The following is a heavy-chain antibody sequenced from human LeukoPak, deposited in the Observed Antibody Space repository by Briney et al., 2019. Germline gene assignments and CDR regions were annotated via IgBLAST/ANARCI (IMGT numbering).Heavy chain of an antibody. CDR1: GVSFSGYY. D-gene: IGHD2-15*01. Sequence: SETLSLTCAVYGVSFSGYYWSWIRQPPGKGLEWIGEINHSGSTNYNPSLKSRVTISVDTSKNQFSLKLSSVTAADTAVYYCARDCSGGSCYSELDYWGQGTLVTVSS. CDR2: INHSGST. CDR3: ARDCSGGSCYSELDY. V-gene: IGHV4-34*01. J-gene: IGHJ4*02.